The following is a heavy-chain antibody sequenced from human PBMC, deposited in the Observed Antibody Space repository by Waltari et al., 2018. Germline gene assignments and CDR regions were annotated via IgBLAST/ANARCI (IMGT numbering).Heavy chain of an antibody. D-gene: IGHD6-19*01. CDR2: IIPILGIA. J-gene: IGHJ5*02. V-gene: IGHV1-69*02. Sequence: QVQLVQSGAEVKKPGSSVKVSCKASGGTFSSYTISWVRQAPGQGLEWMGSIIPILGIANYAQKFKGRVTITADKSTSTAYMELSSLRSEDTAVYYSRDNIAVDMYNWFDPWGQGTLVTVSS. CDR1: GGTFSSYT. CDR3: RDNIAVDMYNWFDP.